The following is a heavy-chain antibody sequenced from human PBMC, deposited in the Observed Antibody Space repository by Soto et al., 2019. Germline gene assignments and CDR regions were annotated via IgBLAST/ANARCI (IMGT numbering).Heavy chain of an antibody. V-gene: IGHV3-30*18. CDR2: ISYDGTDE. Sequence: QVQLVESGGGVVQPGRSLRLSCAASGFSFSSYGMHWVRQAPGKGLEWVAMISYDGTDEYYADSVKGRFTISRDNSKTAVYLQMNSLRAEDTAVYYCANPESDWNAHFDSWGQGTLVTVSS. CDR3: ANPESDWNAHFDS. J-gene: IGHJ4*02. CDR1: GFSFSSYG. D-gene: IGHD1-1*01.